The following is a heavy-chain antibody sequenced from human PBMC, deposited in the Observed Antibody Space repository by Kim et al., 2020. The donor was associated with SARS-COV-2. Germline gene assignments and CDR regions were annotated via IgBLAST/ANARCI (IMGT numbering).Heavy chain of an antibody. V-gene: IGHV3-20*01. CDR2: ITWKGDGI. J-gene: IGHJ4*02. Sequence: GGSLRLSCAASGFTVADYGMSWVRQVPGKGLEWVSGITWKGDGIGYADSVKGRFTISRDNAKNSLYLQMDSLRAKDTALYHCARDAYYDNTGFYGLDSWGQGTLVTVSS. D-gene: IGHD3-22*01. CDR1: GFTVADYG. CDR3: ARDAYYDNTGFYGLDS.